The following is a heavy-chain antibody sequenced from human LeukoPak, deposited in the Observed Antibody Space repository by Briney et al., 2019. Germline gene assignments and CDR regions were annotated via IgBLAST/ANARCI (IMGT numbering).Heavy chain of an antibody. D-gene: IGHD3-9*01. Sequence: GGSLRLSCAASGFTFSNAWMSWVRQAPGKGLEWVGRIKSKTDGGTTDYAAPVKGRFTISRDDSKNTLYLQMNSLKTEDTAVYYCTTGAYYDILTGYYLYYYGMDVWGQETTVTVSS. CDR2: IKSKTDGGTT. V-gene: IGHV3-15*01. J-gene: IGHJ6*02. CDR1: GFTFSNAW. CDR3: TTGAYYDILTGYYLYYYGMDV.